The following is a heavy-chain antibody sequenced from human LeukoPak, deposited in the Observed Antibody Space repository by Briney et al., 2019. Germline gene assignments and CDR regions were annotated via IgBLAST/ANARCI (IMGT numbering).Heavy chain of an antibody. D-gene: IGHD3-10*01. CDR2: IQYDGSNK. V-gene: IGHV3-30*02. CDR1: GFTFSNYG. Sequence: GGSLRLSCAASGFTFSNYGIHWVRQAPGKGLEWVAFIQYDGSNKYYADSVKGRFTISRDNSKNTLYLQMNSLRAGDTAVYYCAKDRYYYGSGTYPFDYWGQGTLVTVSS. CDR3: AKDRYYYGSGTYPFDY. J-gene: IGHJ4*02.